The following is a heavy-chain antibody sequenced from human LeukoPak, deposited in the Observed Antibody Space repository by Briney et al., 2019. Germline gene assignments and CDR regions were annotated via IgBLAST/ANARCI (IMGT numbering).Heavy chain of an antibody. CDR1: GGSISSGGYS. D-gene: IGHD6-13*01. V-gene: IGHV4-61*08. CDR2: IYNSGST. Sequence: PSETLSLTCAVSGGSISSGGYSWSWIRQPPGKGLEWIGYIYNSGSTNYNPSLKSRVTISVDTSKNQFSLKLSSVTAADTAVYYCARENSNSWYLDYWGQGTLVTVSS. CDR3: ARENSNSWYLDY. J-gene: IGHJ4*02.